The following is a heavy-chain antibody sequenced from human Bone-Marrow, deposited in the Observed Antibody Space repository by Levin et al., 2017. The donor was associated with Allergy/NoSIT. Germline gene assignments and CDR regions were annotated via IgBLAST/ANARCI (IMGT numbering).Heavy chain of an antibody. CDR1: GYNFNNYW. V-gene: IGHV5-51*01. D-gene: IGHD5-12*01. Sequence: PGESLKISCQAYGYNFNNYWIGWVRQMPGKGLEWMGIVYAGDSDGRYSPSFQGHVTMSADKSISTAFLQWSSLKASDTATYYCARKNISSGYDYWGQGTPVTVSS. CDR3: ARKNISSGYDY. CDR2: VYAGDSDG. J-gene: IGHJ4*02.